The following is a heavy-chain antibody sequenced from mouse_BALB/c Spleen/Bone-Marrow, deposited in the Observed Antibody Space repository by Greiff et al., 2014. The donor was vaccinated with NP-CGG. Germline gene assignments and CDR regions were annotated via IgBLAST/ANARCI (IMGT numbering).Heavy chain of an antibody. D-gene: IGHD2-2*01. V-gene: IGHV1-80*01. CDR2: IYPGDGDT. Sequence: VQLQQSGAELVRPGSSVKISCKASGYAFSSYWMSWVKQRPGRGLEWIGQIYPGDGDTNYNGKFKGKATLTADKSSSAAYVQLSSLTSEDSAVYFCARWLPAMDYWGQGTSVTVSS. J-gene: IGHJ4*01. CDR1: GYAFSSYW. CDR3: ARWLPAMDY.